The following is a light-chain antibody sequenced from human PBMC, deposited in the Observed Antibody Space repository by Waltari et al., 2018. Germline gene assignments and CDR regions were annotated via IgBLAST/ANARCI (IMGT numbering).Light chain of an antibody. V-gene: IGLV2-23*01. CDR3: CSYSHADTLI. CDR1: DIDVGTYHL. Sequence: QSALTQPASVSGSPGQSITISCPGPDIDVGTYHLVSWFQQHPGRAPKVIIYEASKRPSGISDRFSGSKSGNTASLTISGLQAEDEAHYYCCSYSHADTLIFGGGTKLTVL. CDR2: EAS. J-gene: IGLJ2*01.